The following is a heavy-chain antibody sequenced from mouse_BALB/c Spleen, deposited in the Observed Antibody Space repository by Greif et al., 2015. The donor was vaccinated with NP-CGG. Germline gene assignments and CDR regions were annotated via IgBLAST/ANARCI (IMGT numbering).Heavy chain of an antibody. CDR3: ESGQWFDY. Sequence: QVQLQQSGTELASPGASVTLSCKASGYTLTDHIMNWVKKRPGQGLEWIGRIYPGSGETNYNQKFMGKATFSVDRSSSTVYMVLNSVTSEDPAVYYCESGQWFDYWGQGTSLTVSS. CDR2: IYPGSGET. CDR1: GYTLTDHI. J-gene: IGHJ2*02. V-gene: IGHV1-11*01.